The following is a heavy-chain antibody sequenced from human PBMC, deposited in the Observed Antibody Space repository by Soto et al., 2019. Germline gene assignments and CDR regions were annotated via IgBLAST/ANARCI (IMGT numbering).Heavy chain of an antibody. Sequence: QITLKESGPALVKPTQTLTLTCSFSGFSLTTSGVGVGWIRQPPGKALEWLALIYGDDDKRYNSSLKSRLTITKDTCKNQVVLTKSNMDPVDTGTYYGAHAVGLGGLVDYWGQGTLVTVSS. D-gene: IGHD3-16*01. CDR1: GFSLTTSGVG. CDR3: AHAVGLGGLVDY. CDR2: IYGDDDK. J-gene: IGHJ4*02. V-gene: IGHV2-5*02.